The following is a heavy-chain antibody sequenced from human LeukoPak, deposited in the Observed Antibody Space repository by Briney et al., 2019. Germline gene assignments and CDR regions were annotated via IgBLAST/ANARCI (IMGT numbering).Heavy chain of an antibody. CDR2: ITRSSRYI. Sequence: PGGSLRLSCAASGLSFSSHSMKCVRQAPGKGLEWGLSITRSSRYIYYADSVKCRFTISRDNAKNSVYLQMNSLRAENTAVYYCARDSSGYYWAAENFDYWGQGTLVTVSS. CDR3: ARDSSGYYWAAENFDY. CDR1: GLSFSSHS. D-gene: IGHD3-22*01. V-gene: IGHV3-21*01. J-gene: IGHJ4*02.